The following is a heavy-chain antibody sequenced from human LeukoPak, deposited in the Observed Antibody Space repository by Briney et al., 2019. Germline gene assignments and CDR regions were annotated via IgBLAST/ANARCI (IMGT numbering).Heavy chain of an antibody. CDR3: AREGTYSSSWYYYFDY. CDR1: GGTFSSCA. Sequence: ASVKVSCKAFGGTFSSCAISWVRQAPGQGLEWMGGIIPIFGTANYAQKFQGRVTMTTDTSTSTAYMELRSLRSDDTAVYYCAREGTYSSSWYYYFDYWGQGTLVTVSS. CDR2: IIPIFGTA. D-gene: IGHD6-13*01. J-gene: IGHJ4*02. V-gene: IGHV1-69*05.